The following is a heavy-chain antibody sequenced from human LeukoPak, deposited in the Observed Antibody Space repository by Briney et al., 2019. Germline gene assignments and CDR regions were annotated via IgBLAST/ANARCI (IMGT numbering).Heavy chain of an antibody. CDR3: ARDPKNVYYFDY. Sequence: GGSLRLSCAASGFTFSSYAMSWVRQAPGRGLEWVSAISRSGGSTYYADSVKGRFTISRDNAKNSLYLQMNSLRAEDTAVYYCARDPKNVYYFDYWGQGTLVTVSS. CDR1: GFTFSSYA. CDR2: ISRSGGST. D-gene: IGHD3-10*02. J-gene: IGHJ4*02. V-gene: IGHV3-23*01.